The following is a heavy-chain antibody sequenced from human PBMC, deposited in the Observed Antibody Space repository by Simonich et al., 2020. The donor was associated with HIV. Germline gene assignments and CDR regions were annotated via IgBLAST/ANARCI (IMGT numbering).Heavy chain of an antibody. Sequence: QVQLVQSGAEVKKPGASVKVSCKASGYTFTSYGISWVRQAPGQGLEWMGWISAYKGNTTYEQKLQGRITMTTDTSTSTAYMELRSLRSDDTAVYYCARPSFYSSSSPYYYYGMDVWGQGTTVTVSS. J-gene: IGHJ6*02. CDR2: ISAYKGNT. D-gene: IGHD6-6*01. CDR1: GYTFTSYG. CDR3: ARPSFYSSSSPYYYYGMDV. V-gene: IGHV1-18*01.